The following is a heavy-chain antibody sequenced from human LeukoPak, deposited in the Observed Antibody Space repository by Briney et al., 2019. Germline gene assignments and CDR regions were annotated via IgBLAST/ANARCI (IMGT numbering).Heavy chain of an antibody. V-gene: IGHV3-30*02. CDR2: MRNDGSQI. J-gene: IGHJ3*02. D-gene: IGHD3-3*01. Sequence: GGSLRLSCVASGFIFSDFDMHWVRQAPGKGLEWVASMRNDGSQIYYAESVKGRFTISRDNSKNTLYVEMNSLRVEDTAMCYCAKDIGRRIFGVAYDAFHIWGQGTMVAVSS. CDR1: GFIFSDFD. CDR3: AKDIGRRIFGVAYDAFHI.